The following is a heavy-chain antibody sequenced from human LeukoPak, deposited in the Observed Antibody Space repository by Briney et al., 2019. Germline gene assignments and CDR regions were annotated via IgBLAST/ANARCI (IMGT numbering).Heavy chain of an antibody. Sequence: GGSLRLSCAASGFTFSSYWMHRVRQAPGKGLVWVSRINSDGSSTSYADSVKGRFTISRDNAKNTLYLQMNSLRAEDTAVYYCARDYYDSSGWVDAFDIWGQGTMVTVSS. D-gene: IGHD3-22*01. CDR3: ARDYYDSSGWVDAFDI. CDR1: GFTFSSYW. CDR2: INSDGSST. J-gene: IGHJ3*02. V-gene: IGHV3-74*01.